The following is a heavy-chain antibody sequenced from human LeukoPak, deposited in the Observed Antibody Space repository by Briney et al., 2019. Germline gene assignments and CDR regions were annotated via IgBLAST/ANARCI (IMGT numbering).Heavy chain of an antibody. CDR2: IYHSGTT. CDR1: GYSISSGYY. CDR3: ARATYSSSGWFDP. D-gene: IGHD6-6*01. J-gene: IGHJ5*02. V-gene: IGHV4-38-2*02. Sequence: SETLSLTCSVSGYSISSGYYWGWIRQPPGKGLEWIGSIYHSGTTYYNPSLKSRVTISVDTSKNQFSLKLSSVTAADTAVYYCARATYSSSGWFDPWGQGTLVTVSS.